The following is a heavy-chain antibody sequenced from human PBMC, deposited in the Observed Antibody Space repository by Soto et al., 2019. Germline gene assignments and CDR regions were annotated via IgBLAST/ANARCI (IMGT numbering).Heavy chain of an antibody. CDR1: GFTFSSYA. J-gene: IGHJ5*02. CDR3: ARMYYDFWSGYHPA. V-gene: IGHV3-23*01. Sequence: QAGGSLRLSCAASGFTFSSYAMSWVRQAPGKGLEWVSSISGGGGSTYYADSVKGRFTISRDNSKNTLFLQMNSLRAGDTALYYCARMYYDFWSGYHPAWGQGTLVTVSS. CDR2: ISGGGGST. D-gene: IGHD3-3*01.